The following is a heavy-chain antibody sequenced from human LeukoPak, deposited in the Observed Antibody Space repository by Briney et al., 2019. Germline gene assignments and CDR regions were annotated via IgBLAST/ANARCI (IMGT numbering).Heavy chain of an antibody. Sequence: SGGSLRLSCAASGFTFSSYAMHWVRQAPGKGLEWVAVISYDGSNKYYADSVKGRFTISRDNAKNSLYLQMNSLRGEDTAVYYCARARYGSGGYFFDFWGQGTLVTVSS. D-gene: IGHD3-10*01. CDR3: ARARYGSGGYFFDF. V-gene: IGHV3-30-3*01. CDR2: ISYDGSNK. J-gene: IGHJ4*02. CDR1: GFTFSSYA.